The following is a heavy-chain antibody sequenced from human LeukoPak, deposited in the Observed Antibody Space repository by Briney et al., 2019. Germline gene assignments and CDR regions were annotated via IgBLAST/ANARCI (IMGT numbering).Heavy chain of an antibody. CDR2: ISSSSSYI. CDR3: ARGKESIRYFDWLPDYFDY. D-gene: IGHD3-9*01. J-gene: IGHJ4*02. CDR1: GFSLNDDW. V-gene: IGHV3-21*01. Sequence: GGSLRLSCAISGFSLNDDWMNWVRRAPGKGLEWVSSISSSSSYIYYADSVKGRFTISRDNAKNSLYLQMNSLRAEDTAVYYCARGKESIRYFDWLPDYFDYWGQGTLVTVSS.